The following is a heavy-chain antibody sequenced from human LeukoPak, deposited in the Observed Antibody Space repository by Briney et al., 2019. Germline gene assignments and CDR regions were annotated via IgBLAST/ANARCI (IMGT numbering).Heavy chain of an antibody. CDR1: GGSFSGYY. Sequence: SETLSLTCAVYGGSFSGYYWSWIRQPPGKGLEWIGEINHSGSTNYNPSLKSRVTISVDTSKNQFSLKLSSVTAADTAVYYCARGSGGGPYTLYYLDYWGQGTLVTVSS. CDR2: INHSGST. J-gene: IGHJ4*02. CDR3: ARGSGGGPYTLYYLDY. D-gene: IGHD1-26*01. V-gene: IGHV4-34*01.